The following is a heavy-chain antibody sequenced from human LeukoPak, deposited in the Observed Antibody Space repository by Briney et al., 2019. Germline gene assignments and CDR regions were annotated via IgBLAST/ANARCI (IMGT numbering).Heavy chain of an antibody. Sequence: SETLSLTCTVSGVSISSYYWSWIRQPPGKGLEWIGFIYYSGSTNYNPSLKSRVTISVDTSKNQFSLKLSSVTAAGTAVYYCASPGIVAAGTDRGFDYWGQGTLVTVSS. CDR2: IYYSGST. J-gene: IGHJ4*02. CDR1: GVSISSYY. D-gene: IGHD6-13*01. CDR3: ASPGIVAAGTDRGFDY. V-gene: IGHV4-59*01.